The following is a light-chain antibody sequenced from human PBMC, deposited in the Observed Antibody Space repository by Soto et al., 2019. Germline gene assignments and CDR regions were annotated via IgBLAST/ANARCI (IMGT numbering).Light chain of an antibody. J-gene: IGLJ1*01. Sequence: QSVLTQPASLSGSPGQSITISCTGTSSDVGGYNFASWYQQLPGSAPKLLIYDVTIRPSGVSDRFSGSKSGTTASLTISGLQAEDEADYYCCSYASSTIYVFGTGTKVTVL. CDR2: DVT. CDR1: SSDVGGYNF. CDR3: CSYASSTIYV. V-gene: IGLV2-14*03.